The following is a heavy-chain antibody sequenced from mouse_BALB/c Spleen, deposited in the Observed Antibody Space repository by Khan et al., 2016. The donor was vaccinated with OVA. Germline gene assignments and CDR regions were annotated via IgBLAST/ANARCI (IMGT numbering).Heavy chain of an antibody. Sequence: VQLKQSGPELVKPGASVKMSCKASGYTFTSYVMHWVKQKPGLGLEWIGYIYPFNDDTKYNEKFKGKATLTSDKSSSTAYMELSSLPSEDSAVFYDAPFGIYYGSFAYWGQGTLVTVSA. D-gene: IGHD1-1*01. CDR2: IYPFNDDT. CDR1: GYTFTSYV. V-gene: IGHV1S136*01. CDR3: APFGIYYGSFAY. J-gene: IGHJ3*01.